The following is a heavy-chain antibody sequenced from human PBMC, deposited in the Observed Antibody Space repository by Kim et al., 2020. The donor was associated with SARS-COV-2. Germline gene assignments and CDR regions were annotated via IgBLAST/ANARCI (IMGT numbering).Heavy chain of an antibody. D-gene: IGHD3-22*01. CDR2: ISYDGSNK. CDR3: AKDLFFAYDSSEYYYGMDV. CDR1: GFTFSSYG. V-gene: IGHV3-30*18. Sequence: GGSLRLSCAASGFTFSSYGMHWVRQAPGKGLEWVAVISYDGSNKYYADSVKGRFTISRDNSKNTLYLQMNSLRAEDTAVYYCAKDLFFAYDSSEYYYGMDVWGQGTTVTVSS. J-gene: IGHJ6*02.